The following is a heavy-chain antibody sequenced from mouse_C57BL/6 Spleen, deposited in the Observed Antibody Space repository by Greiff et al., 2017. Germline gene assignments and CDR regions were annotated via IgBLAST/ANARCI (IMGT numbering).Heavy chain of an antibody. CDR1: GFPFSDYG. CDR3: ARGDSYFDY. CDR2: ISSGTSTI. J-gene: IGHJ2*01. V-gene: IGHV5-17*01. D-gene: IGHD3-3*01. Sequence: EVKLVESGGGLVKPGGSLKLSSAASGFPFSDYGLHWVRQAPEKGLEWVAYISSGTSTIYYADTVKGRFTISRDNAKNTLFLQMTRLRAEDTAMYYCARGDSYFDYWGQGTTLTVSS.